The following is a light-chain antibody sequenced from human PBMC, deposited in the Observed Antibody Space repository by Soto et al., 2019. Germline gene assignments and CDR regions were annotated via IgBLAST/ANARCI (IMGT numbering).Light chain of an antibody. Sequence: QSVLTQSPSPSPSLGASVKLTCTLSSRNSIYVIPWHQQQPEKGPRYLMKLNSDGRHSKGDGIPDRFSGSSSGAERYLTISRLQSENEADYYCKTWGKGSRVVGRRTKITVL. CDR2: LNSDGRH. CDR1: SRNSIYV. CDR3: KTWGKGSRV. J-gene: IGLJ3*02. V-gene: IGLV4-69*01.